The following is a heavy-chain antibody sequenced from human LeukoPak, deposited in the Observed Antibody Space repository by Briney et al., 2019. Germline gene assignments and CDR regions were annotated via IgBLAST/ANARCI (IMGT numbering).Heavy chain of an antibody. CDR1: GFTFSSYW. Sequence: GGSLRLSCAASGFTFSSYWMTWVRQAPGKGLEWVANINQDEAEKYYVDSVMGRFTISRDNAKNSLYLQMHSLRDEDTAVYYCATDFGSGWLRLNAFNLWGQGKMVTVSS. CDR2: INQDEAEK. D-gene: IGHD6-19*01. J-gene: IGHJ3*01. V-gene: IGHV3-7*01. CDR3: ATDFGSGWLRLNAFNL.